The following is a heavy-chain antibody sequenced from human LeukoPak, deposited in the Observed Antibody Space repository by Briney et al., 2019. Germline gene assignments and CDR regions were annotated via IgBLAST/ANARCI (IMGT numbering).Heavy chain of an antibody. CDR3: ARDFGCSSTSCYTDY. CDR1: GYTFTSYG. Sequence: ASVKVSCKASGYTFTSYGISWVRQAPGQGLEWMGWISAYNGNTNYAQKLQGRVTMTTDTSTSTAYMELRSLRSDDTAVYYCARDFGCSSTSCYTDYWGQGTLVTVSS. V-gene: IGHV1-18*01. CDR2: ISAYNGNT. J-gene: IGHJ4*02. D-gene: IGHD2-2*02.